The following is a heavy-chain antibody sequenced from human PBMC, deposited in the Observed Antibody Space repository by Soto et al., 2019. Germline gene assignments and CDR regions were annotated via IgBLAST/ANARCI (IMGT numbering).Heavy chain of an antibody. CDR3: ARDTYSSGWYDS. V-gene: IGHV3-53*05. J-gene: IGHJ5*01. D-gene: IGHD6-19*01. CDR2: LFSGASS. Sequence: LRLSCAASGFTVSSGYMARVRQAPGKGLEWISVLFSGASSYYADSVKGRFTISRDNSKNTLSLEMSSLRVEDTAVYFCARDTYSSGWYDSWGQGTLVTVSS. CDR1: GFTVSSGY.